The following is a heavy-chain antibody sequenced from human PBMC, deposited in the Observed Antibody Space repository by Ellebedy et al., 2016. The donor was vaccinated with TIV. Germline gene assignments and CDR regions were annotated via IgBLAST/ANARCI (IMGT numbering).Heavy chain of an antibody. CDR3: ARDDSGSYYKIDWFDP. D-gene: IGHD1-26*01. CDR2: LYYSGNT. V-gene: IGHV4-39*07. Sequence: SETLSLTCTVSGGPISSSSYYWGSIRQPPGTGLEWIGSLYYSGNTYYNPSLKTRVTISVDTSKNQFSLKLSSVTAADTAVYYCARDDSGSYYKIDWFDPWGQGTLVTVSS. CDR1: GGPISSSSYY. J-gene: IGHJ5*02.